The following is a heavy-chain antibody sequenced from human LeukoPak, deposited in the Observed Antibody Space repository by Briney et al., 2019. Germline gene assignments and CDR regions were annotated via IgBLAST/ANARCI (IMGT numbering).Heavy chain of an antibody. CDR1: GFSVRSKY. J-gene: IGHJ5*02. D-gene: IGHD3/OR15-3a*01. CDR2: FYSGGTT. V-gene: IGHV3-53*01. CDR3: ARVSFGPASEWFDP. Sequence: GGSLRLSCAASGFSVRSKYMSWVRQAPGKGLECVSAFYSGGTTAYADSVKGRFTVSIDNSNNTLYLQMNSLRAEDTAVYYCARVSFGPASEWFDPWGQGTLVTVSS.